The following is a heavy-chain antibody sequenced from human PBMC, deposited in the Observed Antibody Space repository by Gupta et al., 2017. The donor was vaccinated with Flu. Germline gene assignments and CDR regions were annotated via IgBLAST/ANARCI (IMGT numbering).Heavy chain of an antibody. CDR1: GGSISSGTYY. J-gene: IGHJ4*02. CDR2: NYANGKI. Sequence: QLQLPESGPGLVKPSETLSLTCTFPGGSISSGTYYWGWIRQPPGKGLEWIGSNYANGKIYYSPSLKSRVTISVDTSKNQFSLRLTSVTAADTAVYYCGRAPDSWGQGTLVIVSS. V-gene: IGHV4-39*01. CDR3: GRAPDS.